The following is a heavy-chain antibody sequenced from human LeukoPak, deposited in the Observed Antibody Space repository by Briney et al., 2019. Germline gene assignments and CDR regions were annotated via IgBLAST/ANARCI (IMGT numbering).Heavy chain of an antibody. V-gene: IGHV5-10-1*01. CDR3: AIQTTDSEFDY. CDR2: IDPSDSYT. J-gene: IGHJ4*02. CDR1: GXSFTSYC. D-gene: IGHD1-1*01. Sequence: GESLKISFKGSGXSFTSYCISWVRQMPGKGLEWMGRIDPSDSYTKYSPSFQGHVTISVDKSISTAYLQWSSLKASDTAMYYCAIQTTDSEFDYWGQGTLVTVSS.